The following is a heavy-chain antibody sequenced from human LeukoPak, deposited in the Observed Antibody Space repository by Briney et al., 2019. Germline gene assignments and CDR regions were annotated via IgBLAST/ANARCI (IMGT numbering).Heavy chain of an antibody. Sequence: SEPLSLTCTVSGGSISSGDYYWSWIRRPPGKGLEWIGYIFYSGSTYYNPSLKSRVTISVDTSKNQFSLKLSSVTAADTAVYYCARDLRDSSGYYPRHWFDPWGQGTLVTVSS. J-gene: IGHJ5*02. CDR3: ARDLRDSSGYYPRHWFDP. CDR2: IFYSGST. V-gene: IGHV4-30-4*01. D-gene: IGHD3-22*01. CDR1: GGSISSGDYY.